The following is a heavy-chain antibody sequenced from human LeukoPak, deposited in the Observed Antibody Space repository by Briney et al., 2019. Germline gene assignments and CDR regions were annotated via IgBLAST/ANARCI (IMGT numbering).Heavy chain of an antibody. CDR1: GFTVSSNY. CDR3: GRVGGRSKAAKGDAFDI. V-gene: IGHV3-53*01. D-gene: IGHD6-6*01. CDR2: IYSGGST. Sequence: GGSLRLSCAASGFTVSSNYMSWVRQAPGKGLEWVSVIYSGGSTYYADSVKGRFTISRDNSKNTLYLQMNSLGAEDTAVYYCGRVGGRSKAAKGDAFDIWGQGTMVTVSS. J-gene: IGHJ3*02.